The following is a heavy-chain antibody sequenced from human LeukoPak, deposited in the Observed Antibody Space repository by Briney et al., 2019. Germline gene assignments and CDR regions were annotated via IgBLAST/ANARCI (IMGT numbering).Heavy chain of an antibody. V-gene: IGHV4-39*07. Sequence: PSETLSLTCTVSGGSISSSSYYWGWIRQPPGKGLEWIGTIYYSGSTYYNPSLKSRVTISIDTSKNQFSLKLSSVTAADTAMYSCARGSVVGAITEAFDIWGQGTMVTVSS. CDR1: GGSISSSSYY. D-gene: IGHD1-26*01. J-gene: IGHJ3*02. CDR3: ARGSVVGAITEAFDI. CDR2: IYYSGST.